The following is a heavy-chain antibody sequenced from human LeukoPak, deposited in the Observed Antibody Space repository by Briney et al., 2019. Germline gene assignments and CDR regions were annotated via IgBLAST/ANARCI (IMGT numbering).Heavy chain of an antibody. CDR1: GFTFDDYA. CDR2: ISWNSGSI. V-gene: IGHV3-9*01. Sequence: PGGSLRLSCAASGFTFDDYAMHWVRQAPGKGLEWVSGISWNSGSIGYADSVKGRFTISRDNAKNSLYLQMNSLRAEDTALYYXXXXKASSSWYSDAFDIWGQGTMVTVSS. J-gene: IGHJ3*02. CDR3: XXXKASSSWYSDAFDI. D-gene: IGHD6-13*01.